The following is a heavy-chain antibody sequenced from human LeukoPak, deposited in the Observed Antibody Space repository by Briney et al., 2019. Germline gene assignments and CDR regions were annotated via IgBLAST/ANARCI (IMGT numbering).Heavy chain of an antibody. CDR1: GGSISSSSYY. Sequence: PSETLSLTCTVSGGSISSSSYYWGWIRQPPGKGLEWIGSIYYSGSTYYNSSLKSRVTISVDTSKNQFSLKLSSVTAADTAVYYCARLDGDYVPQGDYWGQGTLVTVSS. V-gene: IGHV4-39*07. D-gene: IGHD4-17*01. CDR3: ARLDGDYVPQGDY. CDR2: IYYSGST. J-gene: IGHJ4*02.